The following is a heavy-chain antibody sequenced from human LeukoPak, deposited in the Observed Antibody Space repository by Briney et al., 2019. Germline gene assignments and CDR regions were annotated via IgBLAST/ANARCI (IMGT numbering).Heavy chain of an antibody. D-gene: IGHD5-24*01. CDR1: GFTFSNAW. V-gene: IGHV3-15*01. CDR2: IKSKTDGGTT. J-gene: IGHJ4*02. Sequence: PGGSLRLSCAASGFTFSNAWMSWVRQAPGKGLEWVGRIKSKTDGGTTDYAAPVKGRFTISRDDSKNTLYLQMNSLKTEDTAVYYCTSRDGYNFFDHFDYWGQGTLVTVSS. CDR3: TSRDGYNFFDHFDY.